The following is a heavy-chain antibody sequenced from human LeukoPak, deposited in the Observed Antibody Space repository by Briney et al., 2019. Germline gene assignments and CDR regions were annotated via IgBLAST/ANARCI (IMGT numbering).Heavy chain of an antibody. J-gene: IGHJ4*02. CDR2: ISSSGNTI. CDR1: GFTFSSYE. V-gene: IGHV3-48*03. Sequence: GGSLRLSCAASGFTFSSYEMNWVRQAPGKGLEWVSYISSSGNTIYNADSVKGRFIISRDNAKNSLYLQMNSLRAEDTAVYYCARGPRVYFDYWGQGTLVTVSS. CDR3: ARGPRVYFDY.